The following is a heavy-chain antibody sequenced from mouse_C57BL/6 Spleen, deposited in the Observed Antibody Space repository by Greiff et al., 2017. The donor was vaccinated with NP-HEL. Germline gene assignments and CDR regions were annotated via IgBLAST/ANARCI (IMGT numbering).Heavy chain of an antibody. CDR3: ARDPYYGNYHYFDY. J-gene: IGHJ2*01. D-gene: IGHD2-10*01. Sequence: EVHLVESGGGLVKPGGSLKLSCAASGFTFSDYGMHWVRQAPEKGLEWVAYISSGSSTIYYADTVKGRFTISRDNAKNTLFLQMTSLRSEDTAMYYCARDPYYGNYHYFDYWGQGTTLTVSS. CDR2: ISSGSSTI. CDR1: GFTFSDYG. V-gene: IGHV5-17*01.